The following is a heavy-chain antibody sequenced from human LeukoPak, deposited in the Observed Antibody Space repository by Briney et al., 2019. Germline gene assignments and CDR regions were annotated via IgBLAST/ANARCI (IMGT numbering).Heavy chain of an antibody. CDR2: ISGSGGST. CDR3: AKVAHYGDYGFDY. Sequence: GGSLRLSCAAPGFTFSTYTMSWVRQAPGKGLEWVSAISGSGGSTYYADSVKGRFTISRDNSKNTLYLQMNSLRAEDTAVYYCAKVAHYGDYGFDYWGQGTLVTVSS. D-gene: IGHD4-17*01. V-gene: IGHV3-23*01. CDR1: GFTFSTYT. J-gene: IGHJ4*02.